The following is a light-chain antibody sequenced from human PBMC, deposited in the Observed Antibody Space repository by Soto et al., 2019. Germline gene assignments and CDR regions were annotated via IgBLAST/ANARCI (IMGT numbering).Light chain of an antibody. V-gene: IGLV2-14*01. CDR1: SSDIGGYAY. CDR3: SSYTSTSTLVV. J-gene: IGLJ2*01. Sequence: QSALTQPASVSGSPGQSITISCTGTSSDIGGYAYVSWYQQYPGKVPKLMIYDVTNRASGVPSRFSASKSGDTASLTISGLQAEDEADYCCSSYTSTSTLVVFGGGTKLTVL. CDR2: DVT.